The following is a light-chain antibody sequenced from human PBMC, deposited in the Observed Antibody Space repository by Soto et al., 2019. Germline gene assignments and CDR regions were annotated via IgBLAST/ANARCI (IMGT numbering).Light chain of an antibody. V-gene: IGKV3-11*01. CDR2: DAS. CDR1: QSVSSY. J-gene: IGKJ2*01. Sequence: EIVLTQSPATLSLSPGERATLSCRASQSVSSYLAWYQQKPGQAPRLLIYDASNRATGIPARFSGSGSGTDFTLNISRLEPEDFAVYYCQQRSNSSTFGQGTKLEIK. CDR3: QQRSNSST.